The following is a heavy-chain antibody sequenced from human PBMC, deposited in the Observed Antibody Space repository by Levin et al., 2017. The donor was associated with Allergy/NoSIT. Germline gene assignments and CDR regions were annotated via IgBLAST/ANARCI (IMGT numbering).Heavy chain of an antibody. D-gene: IGHD2-15*01. Sequence: GESLKISCAASGFTFSGSAMHWVRQASGKGLEWVGRIRSKANSYATAYAASVKGRFTISRDDSKNTAYLQMNSLKTEDTAVYYCNLGYCSGGSCYPPRDWGQGTLVTVSS. CDR1: GFTFSGSA. CDR2: IRSKANSYAT. J-gene: IGHJ4*02. CDR3: NLGYCSGGSCYPPRD. V-gene: IGHV3-73*01.